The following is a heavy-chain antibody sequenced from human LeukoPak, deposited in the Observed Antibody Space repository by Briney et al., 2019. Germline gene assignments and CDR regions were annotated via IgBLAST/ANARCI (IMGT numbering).Heavy chain of an antibody. Sequence: PSETLSLTCAVYGGSFSGYYWSWLRQPPGKGLEWIGEINHSGSTNYNPSLKSRVTISVDTSKNQFSLKLSSVTAADTAVYYCARELGYCSSTSCSRRRYFDYWGQGTLVTVSS. V-gene: IGHV4-34*01. D-gene: IGHD2-2*01. CDR3: ARELGYCSSTSCSRRRYFDY. CDR1: GGSFSGYY. J-gene: IGHJ4*02. CDR2: INHSGST.